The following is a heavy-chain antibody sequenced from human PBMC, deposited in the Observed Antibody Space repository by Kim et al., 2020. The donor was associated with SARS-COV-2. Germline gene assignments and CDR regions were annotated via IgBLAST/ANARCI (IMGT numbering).Heavy chain of an antibody. V-gene: IGHV1-3*01. D-gene: IGHD2-2*01. CDR2: INAGNGNT. CDR3: ARYCSSTSCKYWFDP. J-gene: IGHJ5*02. Sequence: ASVKVSCKASGYTFTSYAMHWVRQAPGQRLEWMGWINAGNGNTKYSQKFQGRVTITRDTSASTAYMELSSLRSEDTAVYYCARYCSSTSCKYWFDPWGQGTLVTVSS. CDR1: GYTFTSYA.